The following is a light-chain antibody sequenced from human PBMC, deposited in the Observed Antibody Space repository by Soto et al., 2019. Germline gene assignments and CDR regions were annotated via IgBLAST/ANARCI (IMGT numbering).Light chain of an antibody. J-gene: IGKJ5*01. Sequence: AIKMTQSPSCLSASVGDRVTITCRASQDIRNELGWYQQKPGKAPRLLIYAASTLQSGVPSRFSGSGSGTEFTLTISSLHPEDFATYYCQQSYSTPITFGQGTRLEIK. CDR1: QDIRNE. CDR3: QQSYSTPIT. V-gene: IGKV1-6*02. CDR2: AAS.